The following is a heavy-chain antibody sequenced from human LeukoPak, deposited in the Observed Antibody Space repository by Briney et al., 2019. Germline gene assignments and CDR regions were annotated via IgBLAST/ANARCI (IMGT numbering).Heavy chain of an antibody. V-gene: IGHV4-59*01. Sequence: PSETLSLTCTVSGGSISSYYWSWIRQPPGKGLEWIGYIYYSGSTNYNPSLKSRVTISVDTSKNQFSLKLSSVTAADTAVYYCARDPDGPLPWFDPWCQGTLVTVSS. CDR1: GGSISSYY. D-gene: IGHD1-14*01. CDR2: IYYSGST. J-gene: IGHJ5*02. CDR3: ARDPDGPLPWFDP.